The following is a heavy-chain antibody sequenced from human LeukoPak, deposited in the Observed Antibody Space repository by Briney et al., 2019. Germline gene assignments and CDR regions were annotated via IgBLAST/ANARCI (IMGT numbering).Heavy chain of an antibody. V-gene: IGHV1-69*06. J-gene: IGHJ5*02. CDR2: IIPIFGTA. CDR1: GGTFSSYA. CDR3: ARDLQYYDILTGYYSLNWFDP. Sequence: SVKVSCKASGGTFSSYAISWVRQAPGQGLEWMGGIIPIFGTANYAQKFQGRVTITADKSTSTAYMELSSLRSEDTAVYYCARDLQYYDILTGYYSLNWFDPWGQGTLVTVSS. D-gene: IGHD3-9*01.